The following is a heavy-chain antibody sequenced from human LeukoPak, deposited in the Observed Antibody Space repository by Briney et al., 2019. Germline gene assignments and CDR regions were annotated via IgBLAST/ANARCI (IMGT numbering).Heavy chain of an antibody. CDR3: ARGAGSYGYFDY. D-gene: IGHD1-26*01. J-gene: IGHJ4*02. V-gene: IGHV1-69*13. CDR2: IIPIFGTA. CDR1: GGTFSSYA. Sequence: SVKVSCKASGGTFSSYAISWVRQAPGQGLEWMGGIIPIFGTANYAQKFQGRVTITADESTSIAYMELSSLRSEDTAVYYCARGAGSYGYFDYWGQGTLVTVSS.